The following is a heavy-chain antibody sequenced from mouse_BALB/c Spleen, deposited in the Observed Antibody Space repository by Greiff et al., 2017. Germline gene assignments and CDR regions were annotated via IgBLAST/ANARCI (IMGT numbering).Heavy chain of an antibody. D-gene: IGHD1-1*01. CDR1: GYTFSSYW. J-gene: IGHJ3*01. CDR2: ILPGSGST. CDR3: ARSPYSSWFAY. Sequence: QVQLQQSGAELMKPGASVKISCKATGYTFSSYWIEWVKQRPGHGLEWIGEILPGSGSTNYNEKFKGKATFTADTSSNTAYMQLSSLTSEDSAVYYCARSPYSSWFAYWGQGTLVTVSA. V-gene: IGHV1-9*01.